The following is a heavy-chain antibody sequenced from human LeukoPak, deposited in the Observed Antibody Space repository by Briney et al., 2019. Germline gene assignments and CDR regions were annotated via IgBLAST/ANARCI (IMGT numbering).Heavy chain of an antibody. CDR1: GYTFTGYY. CDR2: INPNGGGT. Sequence: ASVKVSCKASGYTFTGYYMHWVRQAPGQGLEWMGRINPNGGGTNYAQKFQGRVTMTRDTSISTAYMELSRLRSDDTAVYYCAKDQRWESPHYLDSWGQGTLVTVSS. CDR3: AKDQRWESPHYLDS. D-gene: IGHD1-26*01. V-gene: IGHV1-2*06. J-gene: IGHJ4*02.